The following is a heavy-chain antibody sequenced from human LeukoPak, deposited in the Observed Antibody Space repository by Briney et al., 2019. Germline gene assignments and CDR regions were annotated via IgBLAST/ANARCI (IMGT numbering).Heavy chain of an antibody. Sequence: PSETLSLTCTVSGGSISSYYWSWIRQPPGKGLEWIGYIYYSGSTNYNPSLKSRVTISVDTSKNQFSLKLSSVTAADTAVYYCARQSIAAADYYYYMDVWGKGTTVTVSS. J-gene: IGHJ6*03. V-gene: IGHV4-59*08. CDR1: GGSISSYY. CDR2: IYYSGST. CDR3: ARQSIAAADYYYYMDV. D-gene: IGHD6-13*01.